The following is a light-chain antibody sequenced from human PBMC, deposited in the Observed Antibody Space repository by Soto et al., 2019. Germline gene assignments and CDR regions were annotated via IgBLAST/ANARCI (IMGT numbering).Light chain of an antibody. CDR3: QQSYSTPPYT. CDR1: QSVTSTY. V-gene: IGKV3-20*01. CDR2: GAS. J-gene: IGKJ2*01. Sequence: VLTQSPGTLSLSPGERATLSCRASQSVTSTYLAWYQQKPGQAPRLLIYGASSRATGVPDRFSGSGSGTDFTLTISSLQPEDFATYYCQQSYSTPPYTFGQGTKLDMK.